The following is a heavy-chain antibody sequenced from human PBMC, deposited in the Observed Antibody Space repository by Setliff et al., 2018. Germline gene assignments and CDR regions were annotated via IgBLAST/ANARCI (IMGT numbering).Heavy chain of an antibody. D-gene: IGHD3-10*01. CDR3: ARHATYYYGSGNLPFDS. CDR2: IMPGRDT. Sequence: SETLSLTCAVYGDSLNGYYWSWIRQSPKKGLEWIGEIMPGRDTLYSPSLESRLTITIDTSKSQFSLKLSSVTAADTAVYYCARHATYYYGSGNLPFDSWGQGTLVTVSS. CDR1: GDSLNGYY. J-gene: IGHJ4*02. V-gene: IGHV4-34*12.